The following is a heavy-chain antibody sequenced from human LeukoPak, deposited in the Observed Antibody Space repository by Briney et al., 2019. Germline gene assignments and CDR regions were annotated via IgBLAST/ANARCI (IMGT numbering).Heavy chain of an antibody. CDR3: ARDCSGGSCRGCFDY. CDR1: GITFTTNW. Sequence: GRSLRPSCAAPGITFTTNWTSWVPRSPGKGREWGANIKQDGSEKYYVDSVKSRFTISRANAKNSLYLRMDSLRAEDTAVYYCARDCSGGSCRGCFDYWGQGTLVTVSS. V-gene: IGHV3-7*01. J-gene: IGHJ4*02. CDR2: IKQDGSEK. D-gene: IGHD2-15*01.